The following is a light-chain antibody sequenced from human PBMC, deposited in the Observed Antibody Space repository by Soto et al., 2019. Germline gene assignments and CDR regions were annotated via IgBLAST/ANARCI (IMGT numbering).Light chain of an antibody. Sequence: QSVLTQPASVSGSPGQSIAISCTGTSSDVGGYDYVSWYQQQPDKAPKLMIYEVTKRPSGVSNRFSGSKSGNTASLTISGLQAEGEADYYCSSHTSGSTRVFGTGTRSPS. CDR3: SSHTSGSTRV. CDR1: SSDVGGYDY. J-gene: IGLJ1*01. V-gene: IGLV2-14*01. CDR2: EVT.